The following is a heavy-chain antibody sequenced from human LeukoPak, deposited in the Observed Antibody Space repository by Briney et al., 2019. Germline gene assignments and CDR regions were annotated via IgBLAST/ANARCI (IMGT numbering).Heavy chain of an antibody. D-gene: IGHD3-22*01. CDR1: GFTVSSNY. Sequence: GGSLRLSCAASGFTVSSNYMSWVRQAPGKGLEWVSVIYSGGSTYYADSVKGRFTISRDNSKNTLYLQMNSLRAEDTAVYYCARGEDYYDSSGYFLNPFDYWGQGTLVTVSS. CDR2: IYSGGST. CDR3: ARGEDYYDSSGYFLNPFDY. V-gene: IGHV3-66*01. J-gene: IGHJ4*02.